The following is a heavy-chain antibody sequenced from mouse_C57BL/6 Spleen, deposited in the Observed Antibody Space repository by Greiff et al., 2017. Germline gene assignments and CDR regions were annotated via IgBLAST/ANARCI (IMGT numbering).Heavy chain of an antibody. V-gene: IGHV1-82*01. D-gene: IGHD2-4*01. CDR3: ARSGDYDRGFDD. CDR2: IYPGDGDT. CDR1: GYAFSSSW. J-gene: IGHJ2*01. Sequence: VQLQQSGPELVKPGASVKISCKASGYAFSSSWMNWVKQRPGKGLEWIGRIYPGDGDTNYNGKFKGKATLTADKSSSTAYMQLSGLTSEDSAVYFCARSGDYDRGFDDWGQGTTLTVSS.